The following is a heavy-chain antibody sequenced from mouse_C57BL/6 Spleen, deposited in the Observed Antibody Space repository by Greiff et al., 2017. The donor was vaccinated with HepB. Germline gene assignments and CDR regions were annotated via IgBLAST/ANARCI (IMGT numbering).Heavy chain of an antibody. D-gene: IGHD2-4*01. V-gene: IGHV1-74*01. J-gene: IGHJ3*01. CDR3: AIWSRLPFAY. Sequence: QVHLKQPGAELVKPGASVKVSCKASGYTFTSYWMHWVKQRPGQGLEWIGRIHPSDSDTNYNQKFKGKATLTVDKSSSTAYMQLSSLTSEDSAVYYCAIWSRLPFAYWGQGTLVTVSA. CDR1: GYTFTSYW. CDR2: IHPSDSDT.